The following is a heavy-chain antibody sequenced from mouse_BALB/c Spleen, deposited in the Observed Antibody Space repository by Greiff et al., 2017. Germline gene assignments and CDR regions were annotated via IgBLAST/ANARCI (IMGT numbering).Heavy chain of an antibody. D-gene: IGHD2-14*01. CDR2: ISYDGSN. Sequence: EVQLVESGPGLVKPSQSLSLTCSVTGYSITSGYYWNWIRQFPGNKLEWMGYISYDGSNNYNPSLKNRISITRDTSKNQFFLKLNSVTTEDTATYYCATYYRYDRGFDYWGQGTTLTVSS. J-gene: IGHJ2*01. V-gene: IGHV3-6*02. CDR3: ATYYRYDRGFDY. CDR1: GYSITSGYY.